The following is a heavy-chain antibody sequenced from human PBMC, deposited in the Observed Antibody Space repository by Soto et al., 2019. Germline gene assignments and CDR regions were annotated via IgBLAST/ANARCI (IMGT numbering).Heavy chain of an antibody. D-gene: IGHD6-13*01. CDR1: GFTFSDYY. Sequence: GGSLRLSCTASGFTFSDYYMSWIRQAPGKGLEWVSYIVIGSDYTNYADSVKGRFTISRDNAMNSLYLEMNSLRAEDTAVYYCARLRASSWYLGGYLDYWGQGTLVTVSS. J-gene: IGHJ4*02. CDR3: ARLRASSWYLGGYLDY. V-gene: IGHV3-11*06. CDR2: IVIGSDYT.